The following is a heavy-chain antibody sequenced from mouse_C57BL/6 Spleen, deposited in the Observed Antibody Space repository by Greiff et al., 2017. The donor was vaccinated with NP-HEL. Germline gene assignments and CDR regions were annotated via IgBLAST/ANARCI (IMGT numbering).Heavy chain of an antibody. J-gene: IGHJ4*01. V-gene: IGHV1-19*01. D-gene: IGHD1-1*01. CDR2: INPYNGGT. CDR1: GYTFTDYY. CDR3: ARSDYYGSVDY. Sequence: VQLQQSGPVLVQPGASVKMSFKASGYTFTDYYMNWVQPSHGKSLEWLGVINPYNGGTSYNPKFKGTATLTVDKSSSTAYMELNSLTSEDSAVYYCARSDYYGSVDYWGQGTSVTVSS.